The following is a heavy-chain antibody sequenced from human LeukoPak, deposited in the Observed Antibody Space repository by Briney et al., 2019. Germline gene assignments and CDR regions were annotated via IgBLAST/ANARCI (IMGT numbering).Heavy chain of an antibody. CDR2: IYYSGTT. Sequence: SETLSLTCTVSGASISSYYWSWIRQPPGKGLEWIGSIYYSGTTNYNPSLKSRFTISIDTSKNQFSLELTSVTAADTAVFYCAKGRASHEYWGQGILVTVSS. D-gene: IGHD3-16*01. CDR3: AKGRASHEY. CDR1: GASISSYY. V-gene: IGHV4-59*01. J-gene: IGHJ4*02.